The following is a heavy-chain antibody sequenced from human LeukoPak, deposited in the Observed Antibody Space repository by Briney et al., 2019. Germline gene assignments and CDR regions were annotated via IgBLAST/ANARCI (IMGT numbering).Heavy chain of an antibody. D-gene: IGHD3-3*01. V-gene: IGHV3-30*04. CDR1: GFTFSSYA. CDR2: ISYDVSNK. Sequence: PGGSLRLSCAASGFTFSSYAMHWVRQAPGKGLEGVAVISYDVSNKYYADSVKGRFTISRDNSKNTLYLQMNSLRAEDTAVYYCARGDYDFWSVYYMDVWGKGTTVTVSS. CDR3: ARGDYDFWSVYYMDV. J-gene: IGHJ6*03.